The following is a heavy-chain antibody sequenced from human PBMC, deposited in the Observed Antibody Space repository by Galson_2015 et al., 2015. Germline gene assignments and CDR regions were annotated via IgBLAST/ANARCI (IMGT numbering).Heavy chain of an antibody. CDR2: ISSSSSYI. D-gene: IGHD6-13*01. CDR1: GFTFSSYS. Sequence: LRLSCAASGFTFSSYSMNWVRQAPGKGLEWVSSISSSSSYIYYADSVKGRFTISRDNAKNSLYLQMNSLRGEDTAVYYCARDRESWRGYDLSGYSSSWYRWFDPWGQGTLVTVSS. CDR3: ARDRESWRGYDLSGYSSSWYRWFDP. V-gene: IGHV3-21*01. J-gene: IGHJ5*02.